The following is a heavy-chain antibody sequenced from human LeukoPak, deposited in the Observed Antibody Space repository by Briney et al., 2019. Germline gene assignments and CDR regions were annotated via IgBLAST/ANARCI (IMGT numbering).Heavy chain of an antibody. CDR2: ISSSGSTI. Sequence: GGSLRLSCAASGFTFSSYEMNWVRQAPGKGLEWVSYISSSGSTIYYADSVKGRFTISRDNAKNSLYLQMNSLRAEDTAVYYCARAIEYYYYYMDVWGKGTTVTISS. J-gene: IGHJ6*03. V-gene: IGHV3-48*03. CDR1: GFTFSSYE. CDR3: ARAIEYYYYYMDV.